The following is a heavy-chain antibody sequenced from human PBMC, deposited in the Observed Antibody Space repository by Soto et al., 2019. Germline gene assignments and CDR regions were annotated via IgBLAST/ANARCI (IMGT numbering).Heavy chain of an antibody. CDR3: ARDIKVYYYGSGSYAITT. Sequence: ASVKVSCKASGYTFTSYGISWVRQAPGQGLEWMGWISAYNGNTNYAQKLQGRVTMTTDTSTSTAYMELRSLRSDDTAVYYCARDIKVYYYGSGSYAITTWGQGTLVTVSS. J-gene: IGHJ5*02. CDR1: GYTFTSYG. CDR2: ISAYNGNT. D-gene: IGHD3-10*01. V-gene: IGHV1-18*01.